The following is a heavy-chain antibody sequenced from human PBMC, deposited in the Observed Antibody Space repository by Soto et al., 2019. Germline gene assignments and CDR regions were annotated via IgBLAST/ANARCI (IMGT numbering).Heavy chain of an antibody. D-gene: IGHD6-13*01. V-gene: IGHV3-30*18. Sequence: ESGGGVVQPGRSLRLSCAASGFSFSNYAMHWVRQAPGKGLEWVAVILYDESNQYYADSVKGRFTISRDNSKNTLYLQMNSLRPEDKAVYYWAKRGVAASGTLGALYIWGQGEMVNGSS. CDR1: GFSFSNYA. CDR2: ILYDESNQ. CDR3: AKRGVAASGTLGALYI. J-gene: IGHJ3*02.